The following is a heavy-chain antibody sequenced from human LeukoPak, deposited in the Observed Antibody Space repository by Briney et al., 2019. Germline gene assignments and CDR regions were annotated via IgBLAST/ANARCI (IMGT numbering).Heavy chain of an antibody. J-gene: IGHJ4*02. V-gene: IGHV3-53*01. D-gene: IGHD3-22*01. CDR3: ARAGSYYYDSSGFYRPNDY. CDR1: GFTVSNNY. CDR2: IYGGGTT. Sequence: PGGSLRLSCAASGFTVSNNYINWVRQAPGKGLEWVSVIYGGGTTSYADSVKGRFAISRDNSKNTVYLQMNSLRAEDTAVYYRARAGSYYYDSSGFYRPNDYWGQGTLVTVSS.